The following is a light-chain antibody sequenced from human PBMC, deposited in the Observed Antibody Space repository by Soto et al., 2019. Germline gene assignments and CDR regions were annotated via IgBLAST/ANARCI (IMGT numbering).Light chain of an antibody. J-gene: IGKJ1*01. CDR1: QSVSSN. Sequence: EIVMTQSPATLSVCPGERATLSCRASQSVSSNLAWYQQKPGQSPRLLIYGASTRATGIPARFSGSGSGTEFTLTISSLQSEDFAVYYCQQYNNWPLTFGQGTKVDNK. CDR3: QQYNNWPLT. CDR2: GAS. V-gene: IGKV3-15*01.